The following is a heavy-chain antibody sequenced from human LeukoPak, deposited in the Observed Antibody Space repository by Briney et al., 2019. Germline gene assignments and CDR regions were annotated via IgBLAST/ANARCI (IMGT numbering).Heavy chain of an antibody. V-gene: IGHV3-30*18. Sequence: PGGSLRLSCAASGIIFSTTGMHWVRQAPSKGLAWVARISYEGGKTHYADSVKGRFTISRDNPKNTLFLEMNSLRPEDTAVYYCANLYGDYPDYWGQGTLVTVAS. CDR3: ANLYGDYPDY. CDR2: ISYEGGKT. J-gene: IGHJ4*02. D-gene: IGHD4-17*01. CDR1: GIIFSTTG.